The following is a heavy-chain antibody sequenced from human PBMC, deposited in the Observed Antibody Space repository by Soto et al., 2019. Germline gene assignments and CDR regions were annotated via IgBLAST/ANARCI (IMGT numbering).Heavy chain of an antibody. Sequence: PGESLKISCKGSGYTFTSYWIAWVRQMPGKGLEWMGIVYPGDSDTRYSPSFQGQVTISADKSTSTAYLQWSSLEASDTAMYYCERRGAFYANPSGSNGGSDYWGQGTLVTVSS. CDR1: GYTFTSYW. CDR3: ERRGAFYANPSGSNGGSDY. D-gene: IGHD3-3*01. V-gene: IGHV5-51*01. CDR2: VYPGDSDT. J-gene: IGHJ4*02.